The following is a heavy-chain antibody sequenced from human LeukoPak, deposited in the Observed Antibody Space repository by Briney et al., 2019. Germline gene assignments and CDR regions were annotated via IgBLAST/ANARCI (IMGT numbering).Heavy chain of an antibody. CDR1: GYTFTSYD. J-gene: IGHJ6*02. V-gene: IGHV1-8*01. CDR2: MNPNSGNT. D-gene: IGHD3-10*01. Sequence: ASVKVSCKASGYTFTSYDINWVRQATGQGLEWMGWMNPNSGNTGYAQKFQGRVTMTRNTSISTAYMELSSLRSEDTAVYYCARGGWFGDYYYYGMDVWGQGTTVTVS. CDR3: ARGGWFGDYYYYGMDV.